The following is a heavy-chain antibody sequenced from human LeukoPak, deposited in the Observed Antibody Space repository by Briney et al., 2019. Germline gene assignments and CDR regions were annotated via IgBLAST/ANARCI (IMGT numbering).Heavy chain of an antibody. CDR2: ISTNGGGT. J-gene: IGHJ4*02. V-gene: IGHV3-64*01. D-gene: IGHD2-15*01. CDR1: GFTFSTYA. Sequence: TGGSLRLSCAASGFTFSTYAMHWVRQTPGKGLEYVSAISTNGGGTYYANSVKGRFTISRDNSKNTLYLQMGGLRAEDMAVYYCARYCSGVSCYSGYDYWGQGTLVTVSS. CDR3: ARYCSGVSCYSGYDY.